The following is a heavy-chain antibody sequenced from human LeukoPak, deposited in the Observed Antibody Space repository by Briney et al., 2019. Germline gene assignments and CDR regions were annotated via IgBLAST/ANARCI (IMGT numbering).Heavy chain of an antibody. V-gene: IGHV3-21*04. D-gene: IGHD5-18*01. Sequence: GGSLRLSCAASGFTFSSYSMNWVRQAPGKGLEWVSSISSSSSYIYYADSVKGRFTISRDNDKNSLYLQMHSLRTEDTALYYCVKGRYSYGRYYFDYWGQGTLVTVSS. CDR3: VKGRYSYGRYYFDY. CDR2: ISSSSSYI. J-gene: IGHJ4*02. CDR1: GFTFSSYS.